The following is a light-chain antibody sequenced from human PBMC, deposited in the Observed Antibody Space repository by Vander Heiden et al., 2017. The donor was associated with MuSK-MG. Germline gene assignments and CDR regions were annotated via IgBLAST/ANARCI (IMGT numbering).Light chain of an antibody. V-gene: IGLV2-8*01. CDR3: SSYAGNNNLV. Sequence: QSALTQPPSASGSPGQSVTISCTGTSSDIGAYKYVSWYQHHPGKAPQLMIFEVSQRPSGVPDRFSASKSGNTASLTVSRLQAEDEADYYCSSYAGNNNLVFGGGTKLTVL. CDR2: EVS. J-gene: IGLJ3*02. CDR1: SSDIGAYKY.